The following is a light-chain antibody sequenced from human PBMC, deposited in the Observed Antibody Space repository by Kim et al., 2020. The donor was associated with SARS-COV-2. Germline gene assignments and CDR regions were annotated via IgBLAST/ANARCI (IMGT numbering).Light chain of an antibody. CDR1: QSIDTS. CDR3: QQRDSWPPAVS. CDR2: DAS. J-gene: IGKJ4*01. V-gene: IGKV3-11*01. Sequence: PGESAPLSGRASQSIDTSLGWYQHRPGQAPRLLVYDASIRATGVPDRFSGSGSGTDFTLTISSLEPEDFSTYYCQQRDSWPPAVSFGGGTKVDIK.